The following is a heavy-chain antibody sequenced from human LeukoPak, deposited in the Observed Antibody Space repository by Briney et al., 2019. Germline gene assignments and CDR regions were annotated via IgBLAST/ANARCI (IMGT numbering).Heavy chain of an antibody. CDR2: IYYSGST. D-gene: IGHD2/OR15-2a*01. J-gene: IGHJ6*02. Sequence: SETLSLTCTVSGCSISSYYWSWIRQPPGKGLEWIGYIYYSGSTNYNPSLKSRVTISVDTSKNQFSLKLSSVTAADTAVYYCARDHTLFYGMDVWGQGTTVTVSS. CDR3: ARDHTLFYGMDV. CDR1: GCSISSYY. V-gene: IGHV4-59*01.